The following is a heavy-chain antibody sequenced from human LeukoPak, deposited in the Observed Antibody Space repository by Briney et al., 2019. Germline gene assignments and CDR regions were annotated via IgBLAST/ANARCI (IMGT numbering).Heavy chain of an antibody. J-gene: IGHJ4*02. D-gene: IGHD2-2*01. CDR3: AAVVVPASFDY. CDR1: GDSISSYY. V-gene: IGHV4-4*09. Sequence: SETLSLTCTVSGDSISSYYWSWIRQPPGKGLEWIGYIYTSGSTNYNPSLKSRVTISVDTSKNQFSLKLSSVTAADTAVYYCAAVVVPASFDYWGQGTLVTVSS. CDR2: IYTSGST.